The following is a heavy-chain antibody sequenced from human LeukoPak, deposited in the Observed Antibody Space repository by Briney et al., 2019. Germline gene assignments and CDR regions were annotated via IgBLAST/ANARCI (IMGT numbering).Heavy chain of an antibody. V-gene: IGHV3-20*04. J-gene: IGHJ4*02. Sequence: GGSLRLSCAASGFTSNDYGMSWVRQAPGKGLEWVAGINWNGGNTGYSDSVKGRFTISRDNAKNSLYLQMDSLRAEDTALYYCGRDLSGWYGPDYWGQGTLVTVSS. CDR1: GFTSNDYG. CDR3: GRDLSGWYGPDY. CDR2: INWNGGNT. D-gene: IGHD6-19*01.